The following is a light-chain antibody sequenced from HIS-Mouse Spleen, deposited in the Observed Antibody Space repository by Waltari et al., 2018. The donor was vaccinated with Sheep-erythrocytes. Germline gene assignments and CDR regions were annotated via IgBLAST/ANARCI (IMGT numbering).Light chain of an antibody. CDR2: EGS. CDR3: CSYAGSSTPWV. V-gene: IGLV2-23*01. J-gene: IGLJ3*02. CDR1: GSAAGTYTL. Sequence: QSALTQPAPVSGSPVQSITISCTGNGSAAGTYTLVSWYQQHPGKAPKLRTYEGSKRPSGVSNRFSASKSGHTASLTTSGLQAEDEADYYCCSYAGSSTPWVFGGGTKLTVL.